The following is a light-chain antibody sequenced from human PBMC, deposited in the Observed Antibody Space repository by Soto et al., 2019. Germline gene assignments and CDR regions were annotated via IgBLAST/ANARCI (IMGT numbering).Light chain of an antibody. CDR3: SSYTSISTV. Sequence: QSVLTQPASVSGSPGQSITISCTGTSSDVGGYNYVSWYQQHPGKAPKLTIYDVSNRPSGVSNRFSGSKSGNTASLTISGLQAEDEADYYCSSYTSISTVFGTGTKLTVL. CDR1: SSDVGGYNY. V-gene: IGLV2-14*03. J-gene: IGLJ1*01. CDR2: DVS.